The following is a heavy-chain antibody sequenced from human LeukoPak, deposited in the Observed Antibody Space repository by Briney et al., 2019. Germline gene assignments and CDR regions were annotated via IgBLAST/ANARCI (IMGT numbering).Heavy chain of an antibody. CDR2: INHSGST. J-gene: IGHJ5*02. D-gene: IGHD2-2*02. CDR3: ASIVVVPAAIRWFDP. Sequence: SETLSLTCAVYGGSFSGYYWSWIRQPPGKGLEWNGEINHSGSTNYNPSLKSQVTISVDTSKNQFSLKLSSVTAADTAVYYCASIVVVPAAIRWFDPWGQGTLVTVSS. CDR1: GGSFSGYY. V-gene: IGHV4-34*01.